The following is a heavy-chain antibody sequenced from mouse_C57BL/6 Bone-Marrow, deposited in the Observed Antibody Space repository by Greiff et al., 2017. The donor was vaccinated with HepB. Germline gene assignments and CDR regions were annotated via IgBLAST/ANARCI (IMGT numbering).Heavy chain of an antibody. D-gene: IGHD2-4*01. J-gene: IGHJ3*01. V-gene: IGHV10-1*01. CDR3: VRPRIYYDYDGPWFAY. CDR2: IRSKSNNYAT. CDR1: GFSFNTYA. Sequence: DAGGGLVQPKGSLKLSCAASGFSFNTYAMNWVRQAPGKGLEWVARIRSKSNNYATYYADSVKDRFTISRDDSESMLYLQMNNLKTEDTAMYYCVRPRIYYDYDGPWFAYWGQGTLVTVSA.